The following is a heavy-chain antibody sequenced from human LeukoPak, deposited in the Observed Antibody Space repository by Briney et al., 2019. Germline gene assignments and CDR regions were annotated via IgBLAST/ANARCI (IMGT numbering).Heavy chain of an antibody. J-gene: IGHJ3*02. Sequence: GGSLRISCAASGFTFSNSWTTWVRPAPGKGLELAGRIKSKTDGGTTDYAAPVKGRFTISRDDSQNTLYLQMNSLKTEDTAVYYCTTDLGITMVRGVIGDAFDIWGQGTMVTVSS. D-gene: IGHD3-10*01. CDR3: TTDLGITMVRGVIGDAFDI. CDR1: GFTFSNSW. V-gene: IGHV3-15*01. CDR2: IKSKTDGGTT.